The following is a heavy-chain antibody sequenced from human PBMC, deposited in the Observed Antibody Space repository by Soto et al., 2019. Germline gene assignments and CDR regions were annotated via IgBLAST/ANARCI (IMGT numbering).Heavy chain of an antibody. J-gene: IGHJ6*02. CDR1: GFTFSSYA. Sequence: QVQLVESGGGVVQPGRSLRLSCAASGFTFSSYAMHWVRQAPGKGLEWVAVISYDGSNKYYADSVKGRFTISRDNSKNTMYLQMNGLRAEETAMYYSARDYSGYDYGGEYYYYYGMDVWGQGTTVTVSS. D-gene: IGHD5-12*01. CDR3: ARDYSGYDYGGEYYYYYGMDV. V-gene: IGHV3-30-3*01. CDR2: ISYDGSNK.